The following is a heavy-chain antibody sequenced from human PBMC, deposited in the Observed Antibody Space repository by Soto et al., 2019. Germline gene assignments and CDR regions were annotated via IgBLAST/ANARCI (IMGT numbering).Heavy chain of an antibody. CDR3: XXXXXXXXXDY. Sequence: TLSLTCTVSGGSISSGGYYWSWIRQHPXKGLEXXGYIYXSGSTYYNPSLKSRVTISVDTSKNQFSLKLSSVTAADAAVYXXXXXXXXXXXDYWGQGTLVPVSS. CDR1: GGSISSGGYY. CDR2: IYXSGST. V-gene: IGHV4-31*03. J-gene: IGHJ4*02.